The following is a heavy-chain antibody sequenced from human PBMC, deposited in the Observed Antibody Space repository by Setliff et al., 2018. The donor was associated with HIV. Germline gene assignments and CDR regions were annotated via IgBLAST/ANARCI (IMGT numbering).Heavy chain of an antibody. CDR3: AREGIAVAVLDY. CDR1: GGSINSSTYY. J-gene: IGHJ4*02. D-gene: IGHD6-19*01. Sequence: SETLSLTCTVSGGSINSSTYYWGWIRQPPGKGLEWIGSFYYSGRTYYSPSLRSRVTISVDTSKNQFSLRLSSVTAADTAVYYCAREGIAVAVLDYWGQGTLVTVSS. CDR2: FYYSGRT. V-gene: IGHV4-39*02.